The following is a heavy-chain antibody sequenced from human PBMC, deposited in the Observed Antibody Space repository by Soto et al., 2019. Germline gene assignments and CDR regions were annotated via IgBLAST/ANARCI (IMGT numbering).Heavy chain of an antibody. CDR1: GGSISGAGYF. J-gene: IGHJ4*02. CDR2: IFPSGTP. CDR3: AREPDLPNARNDV. D-gene: IGHD2-8*01. Sequence: SETLSLSCSVSGGSISGAGYFWTWIRQSPGKGLEWMGYIFPSGTPYYNHSLQGRLIISIENPKNHFSLRLTSVTAADSAVFFCAREPDLPNARNDVWGQGTLVTVSS. V-gene: IGHV4-30-4*01.